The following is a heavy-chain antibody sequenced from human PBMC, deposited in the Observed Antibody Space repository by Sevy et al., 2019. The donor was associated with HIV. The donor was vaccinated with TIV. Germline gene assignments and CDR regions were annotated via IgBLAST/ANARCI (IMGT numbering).Heavy chain of an antibody. Sequence: GGSLRLSCAASGFTFSGSAMHWVRQASGKGLEGVGRIRSKANSYATAYAASVKGRFTISRDDSKNTAYLQMNSLKTEDTAVYYCTSLYAGDYYYYGMDVWGQGTTVTVSS. CDR1: GFTFSGSA. CDR2: IRSKANSYAT. J-gene: IGHJ6*02. CDR3: TSLYAGDYYYYGMDV. V-gene: IGHV3-73*01. D-gene: IGHD3-10*01.